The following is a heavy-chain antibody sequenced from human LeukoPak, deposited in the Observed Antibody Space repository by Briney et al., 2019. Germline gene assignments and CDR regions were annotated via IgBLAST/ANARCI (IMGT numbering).Heavy chain of an antibody. V-gene: IGHV3-33*06. CDR1: GFTFSSYA. CDR2: TWYDGSKK. D-gene: IGHD1/OR15-1a*01. J-gene: IGHJ6*03. CDR3: AKDAGATNRYYYMDV. Sequence: PGTSLRLSCAASGFTFSSYAMHWVRQALGKGLEWVAVTWYDGSKKYYADSVKGRFTISRDNSKNTLYLQMNSLRAEDTAVYYCAKDAGATNRYYYMDVWGKGTTVTVSS.